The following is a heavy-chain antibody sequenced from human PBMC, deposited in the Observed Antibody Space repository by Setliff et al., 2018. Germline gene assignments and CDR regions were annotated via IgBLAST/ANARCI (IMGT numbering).Heavy chain of an antibody. CDR1: GFAFSSYA. J-gene: IGHJ4*02. Sequence: PGGSLRLSCAGSGFAFSSYAMSWVRQAPGKGLEWLASINPHGSEKYYADSVKGRFTISRDNAKNSLSLQMNNLRIEDTAVYYCFGAGTCSYWGQGTLVTVSS. CDR3: FGAGTCSY. D-gene: IGHD3-10*01. V-gene: IGHV3-7*01. CDR2: INPHGSEK.